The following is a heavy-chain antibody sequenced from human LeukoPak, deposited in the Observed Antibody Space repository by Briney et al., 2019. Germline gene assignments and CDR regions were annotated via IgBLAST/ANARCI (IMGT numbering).Heavy chain of an antibody. D-gene: IGHD7-27*01. V-gene: IGHV3-53*01. CDR3: AKTGGPWD. J-gene: IGHJ4*02. CDR1: GFTFDDYA. Sequence: GGSLRLSCAASGFTFDDYAMHWVRQAPGKGLEWVSVIYSGGNTYYTDSVKGRFTISRDNSKNTLYLQMNSLRADDTAVYYCAKTGGPWDWGQGTLVTVSS. CDR2: IYSGGNT.